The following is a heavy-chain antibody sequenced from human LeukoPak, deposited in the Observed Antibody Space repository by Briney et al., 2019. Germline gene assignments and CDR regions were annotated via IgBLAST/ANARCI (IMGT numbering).Heavy chain of an antibody. CDR2: ISGSGGST. V-gene: IGHV3-23*01. J-gene: IGHJ4*02. CDR1: GFTFSSYA. CDR3: ARHQDYYDSSGYTH. Sequence: GGSLRLSCAASGFTFSSYAMSWVRQAPGKGLEWASAISGSGGSTYYADSVKGRFTISRDNSKNTLYLQMNSLRAEDTAVYYCARHQDYYDSSGYTHWGQGTLVTVSS. D-gene: IGHD3-22*01.